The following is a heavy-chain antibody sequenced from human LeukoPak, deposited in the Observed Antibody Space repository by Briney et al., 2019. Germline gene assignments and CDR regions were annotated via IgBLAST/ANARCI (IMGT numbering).Heavy chain of an antibody. V-gene: IGHV1-18*01. D-gene: IGHD5-18*01. J-gene: IGHJ6*03. CDR1: GYTFTSYV. Sequence: ASVKLSCKASGYTFTSYVITWVRQAPGQGLEWMGWISAYNGNTNYAQKLQGRVTMTTDTSTSTAYMELRSLRSDDTAVYYCASTGKVRGYSYGFGAGYYYYYMDVWGKGTTVTISS. CDR3: ASTGKVRGYSYGFGAGYYYYYMDV. CDR2: ISAYNGNT.